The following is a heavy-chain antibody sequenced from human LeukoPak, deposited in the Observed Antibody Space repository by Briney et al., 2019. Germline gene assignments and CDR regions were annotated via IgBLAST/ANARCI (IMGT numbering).Heavy chain of an antibody. V-gene: IGHV1-8*01. D-gene: IGHD1-26*01. CDR2: MNPNSGNT. CDR1: GYTFTKYD. Sequence: ASVKVFCKASGYTFTKYDINWLRQATGQGLEWMGWMNPNSGNTGYAQKFQGRVTMTRNTSISTAYMELSSLRSEDTAMYYCARDIAGATKGGWFDTWGQGTPVTVSS. CDR3: ARDIAGATKGGWFDT. J-gene: IGHJ5*02.